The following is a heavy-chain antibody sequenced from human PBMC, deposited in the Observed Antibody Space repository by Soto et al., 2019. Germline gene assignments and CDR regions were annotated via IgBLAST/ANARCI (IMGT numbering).Heavy chain of an antibody. J-gene: IGHJ4*02. CDR1: GFAFSSYG. CDR3: VSDRGYGHASVPYS. D-gene: IGHD5-18*01. Sequence: QAQLVESGGGVVQPGRSLRLSCAASGFAFSSYGMHWVRQAPGTGLEWVAVISYDGSLQHYADSVKGRFTISRDNSKNMVLLQRISLRAEDTAVYYWVSDRGYGHASVPYSWGQGTLVSVSS. CDR2: ISYDGSLQ. V-gene: IGHV3-30*03.